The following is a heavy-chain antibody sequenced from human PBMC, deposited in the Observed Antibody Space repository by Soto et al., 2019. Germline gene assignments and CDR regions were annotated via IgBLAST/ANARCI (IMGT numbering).Heavy chain of an antibody. J-gene: IGHJ4*02. Sequence: QVQLVQSGAEVKKPGSSVKVSCKAFGGTFSSYAISWVRQAPGQGLEWMGGIIPIFGTPNYAQKFQGRVTITADKSTTTAYMELSSLRSEDTAVFFCARVGEGYGYRFDYWGQGTLVTVSS. CDR2: IIPIFGTP. CDR1: GGTFSSYA. V-gene: IGHV1-69*06. CDR3: ARVGEGYGYRFDY. D-gene: IGHD5-12*01.